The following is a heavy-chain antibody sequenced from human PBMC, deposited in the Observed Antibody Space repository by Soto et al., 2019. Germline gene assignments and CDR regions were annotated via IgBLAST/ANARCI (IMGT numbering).Heavy chain of an antibody. CDR1: GFDFSSYT. D-gene: IGHD5-18*01. J-gene: IGHJ4*02. CDR3: TRDTGYTLAY. Sequence: GGSLRLSCAASGFDFSSYTMNWVRQAPGKGLEWVSHISFSSGTVYYADSVKGRFTISRDNAKNSLYLQMNSLRDEDTAVYYCTRDTGYTLAYWGQGTLVTVSS. V-gene: IGHV3-48*02. CDR2: ISFSSGTV.